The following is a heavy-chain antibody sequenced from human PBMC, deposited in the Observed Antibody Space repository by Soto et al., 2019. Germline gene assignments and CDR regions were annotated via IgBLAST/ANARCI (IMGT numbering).Heavy chain of an antibody. Sequence: SETLSLTCTVSGGSISSYYWSWIRQPPGKGLEWIGYIYHSGSTNYNPSLKSRVTISVDTSKNQFSLKLSSVTAADTAVYYCARDRSICGGDCYSSSYYYYYGMDVWGQGTTVTVSS. V-gene: IGHV4-59*01. J-gene: IGHJ6*02. CDR3: ARDRSICGGDCYSSSYYYYYGMDV. CDR2: IYHSGST. D-gene: IGHD2-21*02. CDR1: GGSISSYY.